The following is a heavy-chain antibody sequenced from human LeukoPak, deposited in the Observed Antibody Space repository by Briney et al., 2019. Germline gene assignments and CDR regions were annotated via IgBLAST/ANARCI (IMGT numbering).Heavy chain of an antibody. CDR3: ARDRRSGSYGGMFDY. CDR2: ISSSSSTI. J-gene: IGHJ4*02. CDR1: GFTFSSYS. D-gene: IGHD3-10*01. V-gene: IGHV3-48*01. Sequence: GSLRLSCAASGFTFSSYSMNWVRQAPGKGLEWVSYISSSSSTIYYADSVKGRFTISRDNAKNSLYLQMNSLRAEDTAVYYCARDRRSGSYGGMFDYWGQGTLVTVSS.